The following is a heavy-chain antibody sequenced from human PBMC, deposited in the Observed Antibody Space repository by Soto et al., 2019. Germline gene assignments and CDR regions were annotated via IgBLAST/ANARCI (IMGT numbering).Heavy chain of an antibody. CDR1: GGSFSGYY. CDR2: INHSGST. D-gene: IGHD2-15*01. J-gene: IGHJ3*02. CDR3: ARGGDIVVVVAAIATAGDAFDI. Sequence: SETLSLTCAVYGGSFSGYYWSWIRQPPGKGLEWIGEINHSGSTNYNPSLKSRVTISVDTSKNQFSLKLGSVTAADTAVYYCARGGDIVVVVAAIATAGDAFDIWGQGTMVTVSS. V-gene: IGHV4-34*01.